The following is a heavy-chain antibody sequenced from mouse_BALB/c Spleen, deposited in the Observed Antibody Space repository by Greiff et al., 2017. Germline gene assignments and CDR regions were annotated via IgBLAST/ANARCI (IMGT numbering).Heavy chain of an antibody. CDR1: GYAFSSYW. V-gene: IGHV1-80*01. Sequence: QVHVKQSGAELVRPGSSVKISCKASGYAFSSYWMNWVKQRPGQGLEWIGQIYPGDGDTNYNGKFKGKATLTADKSSSTAYMQLSSLTSEDSAVYFCALFITFAYWGQGTLVTVSA. J-gene: IGHJ3*01. CDR3: ALFITFAY. CDR2: IYPGDGDT. D-gene: IGHD1-1*01.